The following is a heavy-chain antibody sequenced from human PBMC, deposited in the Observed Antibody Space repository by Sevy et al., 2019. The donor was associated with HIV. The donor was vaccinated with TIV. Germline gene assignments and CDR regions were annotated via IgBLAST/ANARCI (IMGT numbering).Heavy chain of an antibody. CDR3: ARDPGFYWSGGSCYPRYYFDY. V-gene: IGHV3-21*01. CDR1: GFTFSSYS. Sequence: GGSLRLSCAASGFTFSSYSMNWVRQAPGKGLEWVSSISSSSIYIYYADSVKGRFTISRDNAKNSLYLQMNSLRAEDTAVYYCARDPGFYWSGGSCYPRYYFDYWGQGTLVTVSS. D-gene: IGHD2-15*01. CDR2: ISSSSIYI. J-gene: IGHJ4*02.